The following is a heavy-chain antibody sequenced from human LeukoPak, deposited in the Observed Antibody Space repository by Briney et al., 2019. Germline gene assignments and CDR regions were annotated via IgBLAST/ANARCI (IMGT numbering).Heavy chain of an antibody. CDR2: IYYSGST. D-gene: IGHD5-18*01. CDR3: ASGYRYGRFDY. J-gene: IGHJ4*02. CDR1: GGSISSYY. V-gene: IGHV4-59*01. Sequence: SETLSLTCTVSGGSISSYYWSWIRQPPGKGLEWIGHIYYSGSTNYNPSLKSRVTISVDTSKNQFSLKLSSVTAADTAVYYCASGYRYGRFDYWGQGTLVTVSS.